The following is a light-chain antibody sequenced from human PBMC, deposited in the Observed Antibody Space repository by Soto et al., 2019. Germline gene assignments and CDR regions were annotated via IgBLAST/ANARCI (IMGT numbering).Light chain of an antibody. CDR3: SSYTTSNTRQIV. CDR2: DVS. Sequence: QSALAQPASGSGAPGQSITISCTGNSSDVVGFNYVSWYQQHPGKAPKFMIYDVSNRPSGVSNRFSGSKSGNTASLTISGLQAEDEADYYCSSYTTSNTRQIVFGTGTKVTVL. J-gene: IGLJ1*01. CDR1: SSDVVGFNY. V-gene: IGLV2-14*01.